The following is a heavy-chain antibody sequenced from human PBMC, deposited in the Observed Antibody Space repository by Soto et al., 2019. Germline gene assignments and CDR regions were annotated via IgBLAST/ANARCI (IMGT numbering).Heavy chain of an antibody. J-gene: IGHJ4*02. CDR2: IYFRGNS. D-gene: IGHD2-15*01. CDR3: ARSGGSNSWYGVFDF. CDR1: GDSITSGPYY. Sequence: QVQLQESGPGLVKPSQTLSVTCTVSGDSITSGPYYWSCVRQLPGRGLEWIGYIYFRGNSYYNPSLKRRITISLDRSKNPFSLELNSVTAADTAVYYCARSGGSNSWYGVFDFWGQGTLVNVSS. V-gene: IGHV4-31*03.